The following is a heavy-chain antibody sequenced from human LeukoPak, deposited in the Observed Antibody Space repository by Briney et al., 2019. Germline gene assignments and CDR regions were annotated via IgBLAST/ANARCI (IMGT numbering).Heavy chain of an antibody. J-gene: IGHJ4*01. CDR1: GFTFSSRA. V-gene: IGHV3-23*01. Sequence: GGSLRLSCAASGFTFSSRAMNWVRQAPGKGLEWVSAIHGSGGSTYYADSVRGRFTISRDNSKNTLYLQINSLRAEDTAIYCCAKGAADGTYYIDYWGRGTLVTVSS. CDR2: IHGSGGST. D-gene: IGHD6-13*01. CDR3: AKGAADGTYYIDY.